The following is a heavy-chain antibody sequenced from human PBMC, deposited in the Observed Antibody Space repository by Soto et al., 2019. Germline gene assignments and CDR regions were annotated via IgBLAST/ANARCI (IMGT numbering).Heavy chain of an antibody. Sequence: PGGSLRLSCSASGFTFSSYAMHWVRQAPGKGLEYVSAISSNGGSTYYAGSVKGRFAISRDNSKNTLYLQMSSLRAEDTAVYYCVKDHQGWYSSPFDPCGQGTLVPV. V-gene: IGHV3-64D*06. CDR3: VKDHQGWYSSPFDP. CDR2: ISSNGGST. J-gene: IGHJ5*02. D-gene: IGHD6-13*01. CDR1: GFTFSSYA.